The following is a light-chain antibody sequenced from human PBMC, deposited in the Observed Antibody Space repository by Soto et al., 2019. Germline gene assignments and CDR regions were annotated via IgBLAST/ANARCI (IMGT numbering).Light chain of an antibody. CDR3: QQYIDWPET. CDR1: QSVGSN. Sequence: EIVMTQSPATLSVSPGERATLSCRASQSVGSNLAWYQQKPGQAPSLLISGASTRATGIPARFSGSGSGTEFTLTISSPQSDDFAVYECQQYIDWPETFGQGTKVEIK. J-gene: IGKJ2*01. V-gene: IGKV3D-15*01. CDR2: GAS.